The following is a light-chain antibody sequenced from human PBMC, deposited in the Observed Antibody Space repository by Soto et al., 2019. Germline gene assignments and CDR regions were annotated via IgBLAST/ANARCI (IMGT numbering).Light chain of an antibody. CDR1: SSNIGSNY. J-gene: IGLJ2*01. Sequence: QSVLTQPPSASGTPGQRVTISCSGSSSNIGSNYVYWYQQLPGTAPKLLIYRNNQRPSGVPDRFSGSESGTSASLAISGLRSEDEADYYCAAWDDSLSALVFGGGTKLTVL. CDR2: RNN. V-gene: IGLV1-47*01. CDR3: AAWDDSLSALV.